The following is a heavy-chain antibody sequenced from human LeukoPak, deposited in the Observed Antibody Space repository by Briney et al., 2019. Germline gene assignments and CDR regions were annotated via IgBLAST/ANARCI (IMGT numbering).Heavy chain of an antibody. CDR2: IIPIFGTA. CDR1: GGTFSSYA. J-gene: IGHJ5*02. D-gene: IGHD4-17*01. V-gene: IGHV1-69*05. CDR3: ARDSRDYGDYIRFDP. Sequence: SVKVSCKASGGTFSSYAISWVRQAPGQGLEWMGGIIPIFGTANYAQKFQGRVTMTRDTSISTAYMELSRLRSDDTAVYYCARDSRDYGDYIRFDPWGQGTLVTVSS.